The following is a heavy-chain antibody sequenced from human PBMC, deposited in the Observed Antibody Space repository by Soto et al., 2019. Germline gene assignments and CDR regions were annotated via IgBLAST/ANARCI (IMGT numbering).Heavy chain of an antibody. D-gene: IGHD6-13*01. J-gene: IGHJ4*02. CDR1: GFTFSSYE. CDR3: AKAGGAAGTVDYFDY. CDR2: ISGSVGST. Sequence: GGSLRLSRAASGFTFSSYEMNWVRQAPGKGLEWVSVISGSVGSTYYADSVKGRFTITRDNSKNTLYLQMNSLRAEDTAVYYCAKAGGAAGTVDYFDYWGQGTLVTVSS. V-gene: IGHV3-23*01.